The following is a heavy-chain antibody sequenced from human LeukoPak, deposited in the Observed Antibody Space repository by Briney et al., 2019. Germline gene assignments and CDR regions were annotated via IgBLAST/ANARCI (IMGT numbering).Heavy chain of an antibody. CDR2: IIPSGHTT. Sequence: GGSLRLSCAASGFTFSSHGMNWVRQAPGKGLEWVSGIIPSGHTTYYADSVRGRFTISRDNSRNTLYLQMNSLRAEDTAVYYCARDLGIGLDYWGQGTLVTVSS. D-gene: IGHD1-26*01. CDR1: GFTFSSHG. CDR3: ARDLGIGLDY. V-gene: IGHV3-23*01. J-gene: IGHJ4*02.